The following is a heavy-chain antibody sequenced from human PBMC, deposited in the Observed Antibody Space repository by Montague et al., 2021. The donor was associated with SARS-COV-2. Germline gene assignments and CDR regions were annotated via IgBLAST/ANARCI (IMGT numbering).Heavy chain of an antibody. D-gene: IGHD5-18*01. CDR3: ARDFDTAMKWCFDS. V-gene: IGHV3-21*01. J-gene: IGHJ4*02. Sequence: SRRLSCAASGFPFSNYNMNWVRQAPGRGLEWVSSISSSSSYIYYADSVKGRFAISRDNAKNSLYLQMNSLRAEDTAVYYCARDFDTAMKWCFDSWGQGILVTVSS. CDR2: ISSSSSYI. CDR1: GFPFSNYN.